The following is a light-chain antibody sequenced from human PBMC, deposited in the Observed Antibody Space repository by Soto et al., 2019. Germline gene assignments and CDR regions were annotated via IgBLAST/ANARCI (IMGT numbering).Light chain of an antibody. V-gene: IGKV1-27*01. CDR1: EDIGHF. Sequence: DIQMAQSPSSLSASVGDTVTLTCRASEDIGHFLAWYQQRPGTVPKLLIYATSRLQPGVPSRFSCSGSGTDITLTINTLQPEDVATNFCLKYHKDAPGGFGQWTKVDIK. CDR3: LKYHKDAPGG. CDR2: ATS. J-gene: IGKJ1*01.